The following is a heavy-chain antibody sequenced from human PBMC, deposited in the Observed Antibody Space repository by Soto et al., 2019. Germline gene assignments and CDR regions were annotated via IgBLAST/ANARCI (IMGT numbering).Heavy chain of an antibody. J-gene: IGHJ4*02. CDR1: GFTFSSYG. CDR3: AKTGSRDGYHKQFDY. CDR2: ISYDGSNK. V-gene: IGHV3-30*18. D-gene: IGHD5-12*01. Sequence: HPGGSLRLSCAASGFTFSSYGMHWVRQAPGKGLEWVAVISYDGSNKYYADSVKGRFTISRDNSKNTLYLQMNSLRAEDTAVYYCAKTGSRDGYHKQFDYWGQGTLVTVSS.